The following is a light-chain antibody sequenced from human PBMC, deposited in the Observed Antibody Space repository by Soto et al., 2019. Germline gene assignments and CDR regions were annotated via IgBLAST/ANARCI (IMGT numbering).Light chain of an antibody. CDR3: SSYAGSNNYV. CDR2: EVS. CDR1: SSDVGGYNY. V-gene: IGLV2-8*01. Sequence: SALTQPPSASGSPGQSVTISCTGPSSDVGGYNYVSWYQQHPGKAPKLMIYEVSKRPSGVPDRFSGSKSGNTASLTVSGLQAEDEADYYCSSYAGSNNYVFGTGTKVTV. J-gene: IGLJ1*01.